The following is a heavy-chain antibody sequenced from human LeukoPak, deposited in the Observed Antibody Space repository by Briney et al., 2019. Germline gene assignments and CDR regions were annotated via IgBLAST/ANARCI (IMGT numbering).Heavy chain of an antibody. CDR2: IYVTGTT. CDR1: GGSISTNY. V-gene: IGHV4-4*07. Sequence: SETLSLTCTVSGGSISTNYWNWIRQPAGKGLEWIGRIYVTGTTYYNPSLRSRLTMSVDASRNQFFLNLSSVTAADTAVYYCARGGPDLAREYFQYWGQGTLVTVS. D-gene: IGHD5-12*01. CDR3: ARGGPDLAREYFQY. J-gene: IGHJ1*01.